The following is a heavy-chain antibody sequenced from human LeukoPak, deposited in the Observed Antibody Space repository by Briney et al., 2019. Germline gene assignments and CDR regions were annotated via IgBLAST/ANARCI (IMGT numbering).Heavy chain of an antibody. V-gene: IGHV4-39*07. D-gene: IGHD5-18*01. J-gene: IGHJ4*02. CDR3: ARLRVRGYGYGPWEGPTWLDY. CDR1: GGSISSSSYY. CDR2: IYYSGST. Sequence: SETLSLTCTVSGGSISSSSYYWGWIRQPPGKGLESIGTIYYSGSTYYNPSLKSRVTISVDTSKNQFSLKLSSVTAADTAVYFCARLRVRGYGYGPWEGPTWLDYWGQGTLVTVSS.